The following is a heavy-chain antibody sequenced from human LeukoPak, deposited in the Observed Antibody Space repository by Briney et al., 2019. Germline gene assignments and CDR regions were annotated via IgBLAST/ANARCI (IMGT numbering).Heavy chain of an antibody. Sequence: PGGSLRLSCAASGFTFSSYWMSWVRQAPGKGLEWVANIKQDGSGKYYVDSVKGRFTISRDNAKNSLYLQMNSLRAEDTAVYYCARVEYDFWSGYYFFDYWGQGTLVTVSS. CDR3: ARVEYDFWSGYYFFDY. D-gene: IGHD3-3*01. V-gene: IGHV3-7*01. CDR2: IKQDGSGK. J-gene: IGHJ4*02. CDR1: GFTFSSYW.